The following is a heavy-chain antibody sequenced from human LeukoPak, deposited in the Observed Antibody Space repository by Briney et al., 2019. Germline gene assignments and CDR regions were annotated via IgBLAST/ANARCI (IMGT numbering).Heavy chain of an antibody. J-gene: IGHJ6*03. CDR1: GYSISSGYY. CDR2: IYHSGNT. V-gene: IGHV4-38-2*02. Sequence: PSETLSLTCTVSGYSISSGYYWGWIRPPPGKGLEWIGSIYHSGNTYYNPSLKSRVTISVDTSKNQFSLKLSSVTAADTAVYYCARMLRALYYYMDVWGKGTTVTVSS. D-gene: IGHD2-15*01. CDR3: ARMLRALYYYMDV.